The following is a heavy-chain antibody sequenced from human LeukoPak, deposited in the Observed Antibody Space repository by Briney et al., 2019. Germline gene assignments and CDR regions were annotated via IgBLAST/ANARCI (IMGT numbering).Heavy chain of an antibody. V-gene: IGHV4-59*08. J-gene: IGHJ4*02. CDR3: ARHRDGSDY. Sequence: PSETLSLTCTVSGGSISSYYWSWIRQPPGKGLEWIGYIYYSGSTNYNPSLKSRVTISVDTSKNQFSLKPSSVTAADTAVYYCARHRDGSDYWGQGTLVTVSS. D-gene: IGHD5-24*01. CDR1: GGSISSYY. CDR2: IYYSGST.